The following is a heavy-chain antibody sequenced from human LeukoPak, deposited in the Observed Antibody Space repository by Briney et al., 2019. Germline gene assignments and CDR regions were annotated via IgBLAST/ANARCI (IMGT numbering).Heavy chain of an antibody. CDR2: IYYSGST. J-gene: IGHJ4*02. D-gene: IGHD3-16*01. CDR1: GGSISSYY. CDR3: ARVNPLGELF. Sequence: PSETLSLTCTVSGGSISSYYWSRIRQPPGKGLEWIGYIYYSGSTNYNPSLKSRVTISVDTSKNQFSLKLSSVTAADTAVYYCARVNPLGELFWGQGTLVTVSS. V-gene: IGHV4-59*01.